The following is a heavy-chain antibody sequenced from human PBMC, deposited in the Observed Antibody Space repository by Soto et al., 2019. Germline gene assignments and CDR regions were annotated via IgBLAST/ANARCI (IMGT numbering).Heavy chain of an antibody. CDR3: ERGGLYDFWSGYSMDV. CDR2: INHSVST. CDR1: GGSFSGYY. V-gene: IGHV4-34*01. D-gene: IGHD3-3*01. Sequence: QVQLQQWGAGLLKPSETLSLTCAVYGGSFSGYYWSWIRQPPGKGLEWIGEINHSVSTNYNPSLKSRVTISVDTSENQFSLKLSSVTAADTAVYYCERGGLYDFWSGYSMDVWDKGTTVTVSS. J-gene: IGHJ6*03.